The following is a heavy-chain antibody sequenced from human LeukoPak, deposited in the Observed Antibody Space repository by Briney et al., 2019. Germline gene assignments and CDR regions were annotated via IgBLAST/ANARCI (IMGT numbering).Heavy chain of an antibody. CDR1: GYTFTGYY. CDR2: INPNSGGT. Sequence: ASVKVSCKASGYTFTGYYMHWVRQAPGQGLEWMGWINPNSGGTNYAQKFQGRVTMTRDTSISTAYMELSRLRSDDTAVYYCARDRGSYGVYYFDYWGQGTLVTVSS. V-gene: IGHV1-2*02. D-gene: IGHD1-26*01. J-gene: IGHJ4*02. CDR3: ARDRGSYGVYYFDY.